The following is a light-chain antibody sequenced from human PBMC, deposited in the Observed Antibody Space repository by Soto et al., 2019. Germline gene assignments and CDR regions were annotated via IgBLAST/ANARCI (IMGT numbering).Light chain of an antibody. Sequence: DIQMTQSPSTLSASVGDRVTITCLASQSISWWLAWYQLKPGKAPKLLIYKASSLQSGVPSRFSGSGSGTEFTLTINSLQPDDFATYYCQQYNHWYSFGQGTKLEIK. V-gene: IGKV1-5*03. CDR2: KAS. CDR1: QSISWW. CDR3: QQYNHWYS. J-gene: IGKJ2*03.